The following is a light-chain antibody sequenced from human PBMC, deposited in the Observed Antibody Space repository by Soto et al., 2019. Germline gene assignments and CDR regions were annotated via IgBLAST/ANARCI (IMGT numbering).Light chain of an antibody. V-gene: IGLV2-11*01. J-gene: IGLJ2*01. Sequence: QSALTQPRSVSGSPGQSVTISCTGTSSDVGGYNYVSWYQQHPGEAPKLMIYDVSKRPSGVPDRFSGSKSGNTASLTISGLQAEDEADYYCCSYAGSYSVVFGGGTKVTVL. CDR1: SSDVGGYNY. CDR3: CSYAGSYSVV. CDR2: DVS.